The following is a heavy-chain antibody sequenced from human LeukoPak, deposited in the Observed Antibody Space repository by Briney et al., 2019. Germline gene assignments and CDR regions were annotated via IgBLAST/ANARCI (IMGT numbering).Heavy chain of an antibody. Sequence: PGGSLRLSCAASGFTFSSYGMHWVRQAPGKGLEYVSAISSNGGSTNYANSVKGRFTISRDNSKNTLYLQMGSLRTEDMAVYYCARVSSGWYDYWGQGTLVTVSS. J-gene: IGHJ4*02. CDR3: ARVSSGWYDY. CDR2: ISSNGGST. D-gene: IGHD6-19*01. CDR1: GFTFSSYG. V-gene: IGHV3-64*01.